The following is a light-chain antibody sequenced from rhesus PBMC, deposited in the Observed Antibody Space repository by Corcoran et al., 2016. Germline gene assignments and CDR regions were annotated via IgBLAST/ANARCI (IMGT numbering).Light chain of an antibody. CDR1: QGISNW. CDR2: KAS. Sequence: DIQMTQSPSSLSASVGDRTSITCRASQGISNWLAWYQQKPGNAPKLLNYKASSLQSGVPSRFSGSGSGTDFTLTFQSLPPEDFATYYCQQYNSAPYSFGQGTKVEIK. V-gene: IGKV1-21*01. J-gene: IGKJ2*01. CDR3: QQYNSAPYS.